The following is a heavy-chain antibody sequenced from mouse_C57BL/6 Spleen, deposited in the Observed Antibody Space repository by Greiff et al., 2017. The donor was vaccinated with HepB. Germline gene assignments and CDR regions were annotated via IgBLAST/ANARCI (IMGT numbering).Heavy chain of an antibody. Sequence: VKLQQSGAELARPGASVKLSCKASGYTFTSYGISWVKQRTGQGLEWIGEIYPRSGNTYYNEKFKGKATLTADKSSSTAYMELRSLTSEDSAVYFCARGLGGTYWGQGTLVTVSA. D-gene: IGHD4-1*01. CDR3: ARGLGGTY. CDR1: GYTFTSYG. V-gene: IGHV1-81*01. CDR2: IYPRSGNT. J-gene: IGHJ3*01.